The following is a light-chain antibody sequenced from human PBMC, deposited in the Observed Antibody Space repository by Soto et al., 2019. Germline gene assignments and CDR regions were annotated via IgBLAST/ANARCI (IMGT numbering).Light chain of an antibody. Sequence: EFVLTQSPGTLSLSPGERATLSCRASQTVRNNYLAWYQQKPGQAPRLLIYDASSRATGIPDRFSGRGSGTTFTLVISRLEPEDFAVYYCQQYGTSPFTFGQGTKVDIK. V-gene: IGKV3-20*01. CDR3: QQYGTSPFT. CDR1: QTVRNNY. CDR2: DAS. J-gene: IGKJ2*01.